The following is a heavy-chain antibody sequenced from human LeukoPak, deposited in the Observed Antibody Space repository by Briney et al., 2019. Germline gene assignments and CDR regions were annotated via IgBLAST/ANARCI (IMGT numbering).Heavy chain of an antibody. CDR2: ISGSGGST. Sequence: GGSLRLSCAASGFTFSSYAMSWVRQAPGKGLEWVSAISGSGGSTYYADSVKGRFTISRDNSKNTLYLQMNSLRAEDTAVYYCAKARDRSGSYRPFDYWGQGTLVTVSS. V-gene: IGHV3-23*01. CDR1: GFTFSSYA. D-gene: IGHD1-26*01. J-gene: IGHJ4*02. CDR3: AKARDRSGSYRPFDY.